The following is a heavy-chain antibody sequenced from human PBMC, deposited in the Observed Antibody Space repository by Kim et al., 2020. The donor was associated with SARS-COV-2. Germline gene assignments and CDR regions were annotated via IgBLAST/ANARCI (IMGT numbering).Heavy chain of an antibody. Sequence: GGSLRLSCAASGFTFSSYAMHWVRQAPGKGLEWVAVISYDGSNKYYADSVKGRFTISRDNSKNTLYLQMNSLRAEDTAVYYCARNQIRNIVATIDYYYYGMDVWGQGTTVTVSS. V-gene: IGHV3-30*04. CDR3: ARNQIRNIVATIDYYYYGMDV. J-gene: IGHJ6*02. D-gene: IGHD5-12*01. CDR2: ISYDGSNK. CDR1: GFTFSSYA.